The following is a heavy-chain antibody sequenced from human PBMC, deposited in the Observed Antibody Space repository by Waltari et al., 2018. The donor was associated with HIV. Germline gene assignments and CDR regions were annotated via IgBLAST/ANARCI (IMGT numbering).Heavy chain of an antibody. CDR2: FDPEGERT. J-gene: IGHJ6*02. D-gene: IGHD1-1*01. V-gene: IGHV1-24*01. CDR3: ATGAGTTSIQLYDMDV. CDR1: GYTLTDLS. Sequence: QVPLIQSGAEVKKPGASVKVSYKVFGYTLTDLSLHWVRQAPGKGLEWMEGFDPEGERTIYAQMFQGRVTMTEDTSTNTAYMELTSLTSDDTAVYYCATGAGTTSIQLYDMDVWGQGTTVTVSS.